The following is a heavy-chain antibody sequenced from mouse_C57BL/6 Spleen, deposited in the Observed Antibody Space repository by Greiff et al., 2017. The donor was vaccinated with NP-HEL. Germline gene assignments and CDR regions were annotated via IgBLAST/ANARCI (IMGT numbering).Heavy chain of an antibody. J-gene: IGHJ4*01. Sequence: VQLVESGAELAKPGASVKLSCKASGYTFTSYWMHWVKQRPGQGLEWIGYINPSSGYTKYNQKFKDKATLTADKSSSTAYMQLSSLTYEDSAVYYCARTYSNYKYAMDYWGQGTSVTVSS. CDR2: INPSSGYT. CDR1: GYTFTSYW. D-gene: IGHD2-5*01. V-gene: IGHV1-7*01. CDR3: ARTYSNYKYAMDY.